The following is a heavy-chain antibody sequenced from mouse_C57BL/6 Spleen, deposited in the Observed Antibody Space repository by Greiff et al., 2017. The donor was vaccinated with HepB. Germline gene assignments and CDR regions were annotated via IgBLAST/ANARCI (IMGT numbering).Heavy chain of an antibody. Sequence: QVHVKQSGAELARPGASVKMSCKASGYTFTSYTMHWVKQRPGQGLEWIGYINPSSGYTKYNQKFKDKATLTADKSSSTAYMQLSSLTSEDSAVYYCALRDYAMDYWGQGTSVTVSS. J-gene: IGHJ4*01. V-gene: IGHV1-4*01. CDR3: ALRDYAMDY. CDR1: GYTFTSYT. CDR2: INPSSGYT.